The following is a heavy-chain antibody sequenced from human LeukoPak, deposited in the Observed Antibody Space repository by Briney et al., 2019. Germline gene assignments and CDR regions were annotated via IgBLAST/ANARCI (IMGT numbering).Heavy chain of an antibody. V-gene: IGHV3-23*01. J-gene: IGHJ4*02. CDR2: ITDTGGDT. CDR1: GFTFSSYA. Sequence: GGSLRLSCAASGFTFSSYAMTWVRQAPGEGLEWVSAITDTGGDTYYADSVKGRFTISRDNSKNTLYLQVNSLRAEDTAVYYCAKGGKWDVTPFDYWGQGTLVTVSS. CDR3: AKGGKWDVTPFDY. D-gene: IGHD1-26*01.